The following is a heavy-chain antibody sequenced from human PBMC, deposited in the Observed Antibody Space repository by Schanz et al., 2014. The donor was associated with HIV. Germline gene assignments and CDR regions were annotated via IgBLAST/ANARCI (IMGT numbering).Heavy chain of an antibody. V-gene: IGHV4-34*01. CDR2: INHSGST. D-gene: IGHD3-3*01. CDR3: AKLIVFDNHDFWSGYPD. CDR1: GGSFSGYF. Sequence: QVQLQQWGAGLLKPSETLSLTCAVYGGSFSGYFWAWIRQPPGKGLEWIGEINHSGSTNYNPSLKSRVTISVDATKNHLSLELPSVTAADTAVYYCAKLIVFDNHDFWSGYPDWGQGTLVTVSS. J-gene: IGHJ4*02.